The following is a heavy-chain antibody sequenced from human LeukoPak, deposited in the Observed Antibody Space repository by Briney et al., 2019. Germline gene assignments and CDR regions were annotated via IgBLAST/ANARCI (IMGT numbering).Heavy chain of an antibody. Sequence: PGGSLRLSCAASGFTFSNYAMSWVRQAPGKGLEWVSTISTSGGNTYYSDSVKGRFTISRDNSKNTLYLQMSSLGDADTAVYYCARRVAVTGTQFFDYWGQGTLVTVSS. CDR2: ISTSGGNT. D-gene: IGHD6-19*01. CDR1: GFTFSNYA. V-gene: IGHV3-23*01. J-gene: IGHJ4*02. CDR3: ARRVAVTGTQFFDY.